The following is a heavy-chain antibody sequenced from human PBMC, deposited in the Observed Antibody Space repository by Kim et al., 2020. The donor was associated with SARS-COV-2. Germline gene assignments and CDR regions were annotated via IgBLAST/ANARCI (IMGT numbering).Heavy chain of an antibody. CDR3: ARDLSSSWDGGSAFDI. CDR1: GGTFSSYA. J-gene: IGHJ3*02. CDR2: IIPIFGTA. V-gene: IGHV1-69*13. Sequence: SVKVSCKASGGTFSSYAISWVRQAPGQGLEWMGGIIPIFGTANYAQKFQGRVTITADESTSTAYMELSSLRSEDTAVYYCARDLSSSWDGGSAFDIWGQGTMVTVSS. D-gene: IGHD6-13*01.